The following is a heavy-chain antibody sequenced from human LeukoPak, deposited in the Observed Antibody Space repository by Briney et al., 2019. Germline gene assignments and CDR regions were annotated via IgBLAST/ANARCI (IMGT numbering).Heavy chain of an antibody. Sequence: PGGSLRLSCAASGFTFSSYEMNWVRQAPGKGLEWVSYISSSGSTIYYADSVKGRFIISRDNAKNSLYLQMNRLRAEDTAVYYCAKRGLAAALFRWGQGTLVTVSS. V-gene: IGHV3-48*03. D-gene: IGHD6-13*01. CDR2: ISSSGSTI. CDR1: GFTFSSYE. J-gene: IGHJ4*02. CDR3: AKRGLAAALFR.